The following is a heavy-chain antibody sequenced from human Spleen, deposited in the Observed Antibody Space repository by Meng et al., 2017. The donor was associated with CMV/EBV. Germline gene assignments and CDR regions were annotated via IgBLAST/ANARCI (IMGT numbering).Heavy chain of an antibody. D-gene: IGHD2-2*01. J-gene: IGHJ4*02. V-gene: IGHV4-39*01. CDR2: IHYSGST. CDR3: ARLPDYLGYFDY. Sequence: SETLSLTCTVSGGSISSSIYYWGWIRQPPGKGLEWIGSIHYSGSTYYNASLKSRVTISVDTSKNQFSLKLSSVTAADTALYYCARLPDYLGYFDYWGQGILVTVSS. CDR1: GGSISSSIYY.